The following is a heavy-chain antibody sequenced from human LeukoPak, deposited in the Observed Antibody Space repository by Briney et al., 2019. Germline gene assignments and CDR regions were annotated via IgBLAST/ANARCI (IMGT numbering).Heavy chain of an antibody. Sequence: ASVNVSCKASGGTFSSYAISWVRQAPGQGLEWMGGIIPIFGTANYAQKFQGRVTITADESTSTAYMELSSLRSEDTAVYYCARGPCSSTSCPVYYFDYWGQGTLVTVSS. V-gene: IGHV1-69*13. J-gene: IGHJ4*02. CDR3: ARGPCSSTSCPVYYFDY. CDR1: GGTFSSYA. CDR2: IIPIFGTA. D-gene: IGHD2-2*01.